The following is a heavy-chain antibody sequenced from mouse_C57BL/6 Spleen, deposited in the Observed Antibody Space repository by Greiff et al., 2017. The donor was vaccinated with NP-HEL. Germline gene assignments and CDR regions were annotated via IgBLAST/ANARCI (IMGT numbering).Heavy chain of an antibody. J-gene: IGHJ2*01. CDR2: IYPGDGDT. D-gene: IGHD2-2*01. CDR3: ARSGDDAGFEY. V-gene: IGHV1-82*01. CDR1: GYAFTSSW. Sequence: VQLKQSGPELVKPGASVKISCKASGYAFTSSWVHWVKQRPGKGLEWIGQIYPGDGDTNYNGKFKSKATLTADNSSRTAYMQLSRLTSEEAAVYFCARSGDDAGFEYWGQGTPLTVSS.